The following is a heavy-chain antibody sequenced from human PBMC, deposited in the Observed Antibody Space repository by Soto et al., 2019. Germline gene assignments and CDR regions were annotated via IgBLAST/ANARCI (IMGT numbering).Heavy chain of an antibody. J-gene: IGHJ3*02. CDR1: GGSISSYY. CDR2: IYYSGST. D-gene: IGHD3-16*01. V-gene: IGHV4-59*01. Sequence: NPSETLSLTCTVSGGSISSYYWSWIRQHPGKGLEWIGYIYYSGSTNYNPSLKSRVTISVDTSKNQFSLKLSSVTAADTAVYYCAREGLPHPAFDIWGQGTMVTVSS. CDR3: AREGLPHPAFDI.